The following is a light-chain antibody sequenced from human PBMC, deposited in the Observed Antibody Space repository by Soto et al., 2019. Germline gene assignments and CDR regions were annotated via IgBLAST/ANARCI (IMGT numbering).Light chain of an antibody. J-gene: IGKJ5*01. CDR3: QQRSNWPIT. V-gene: IGKV3-11*01. CDR1: QSINTY. Sequence: ENVLTQSPATLSLSPGEGATLSCRASQSINTYLAWYQQKPGQAPRLLIYDGSNRATGIPARFSGSGSGTDHTLTISSLEPEDSAVYYCQQRSNWPITFGQGTRLEIK. CDR2: DGS.